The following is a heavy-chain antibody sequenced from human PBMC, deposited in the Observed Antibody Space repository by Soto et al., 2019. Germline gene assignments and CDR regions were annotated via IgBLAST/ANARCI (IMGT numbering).Heavy chain of an antibody. CDR3: ARADKGGSY. J-gene: IGHJ4*02. CDR1: GYTFTSCY. V-gene: IGHV1-46*01. D-gene: IGHD1-26*01. CDR2: INPSDGST. Sequence: QVQMVQSGADVKKPGASVKISCEASGYTFTSCYMHWVRQAPGQGLEWMGIINPSDGSTSYAQRFXXRXTXSRDTSTSTVYMELSSLRSEDTAVYYCARADKGGSYWGQGTLVTVSS.